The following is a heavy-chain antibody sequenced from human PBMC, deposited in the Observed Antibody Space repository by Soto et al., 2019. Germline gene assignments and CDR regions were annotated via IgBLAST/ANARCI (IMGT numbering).Heavy chain of an antibody. V-gene: IGHV3-49*04. J-gene: IGHJ5*02. D-gene: IGHD3-16*01. Sequence: EVQVVESGGGLVQPGRSLRLSCRGSGFTFGDYAMNWVRQVPGKGLEWVGFIRKTSYGGKAEYAASVNGRFIMSRDDSQGVAHLQMNGLKTDDTGVYYCARASGITFGGRVALHAAFDPWGQGTLVIVSS. CDR3: ARASGITFGGRVALHAAFDP. CDR1: GFTFGDYA. CDR2: IRKTSYGGKA.